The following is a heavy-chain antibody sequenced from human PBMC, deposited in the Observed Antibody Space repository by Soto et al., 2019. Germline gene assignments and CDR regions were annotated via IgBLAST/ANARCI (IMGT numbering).Heavy chain of an antibody. D-gene: IGHD1-26*01. CDR2: ISNSDDVG. Sequence: EVQVLESGGALVQPTGSLRLSCSASGFNFTNQVINWVRQAPGKGLEWVSSISNSDDVGFYADSVRGRFIVSRDISTNSVFLQMNFLRVEDTAIYYCAKTVGATKLEDYWGQGTLVTVYS. V-gene: IGHV3-23*01. CDR3: AKTVGATKLEDY. CDR1: GFNFTNQV. J-gene: IGHJ4*02.